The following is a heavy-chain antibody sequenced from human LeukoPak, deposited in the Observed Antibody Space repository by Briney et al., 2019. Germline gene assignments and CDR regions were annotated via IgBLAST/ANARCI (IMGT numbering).Heavy chain of an antibody. Sequence: PSETLSLTCTVSGVSISSYYWSWIRQSPRKGLEWIGYIFYSGSTNYNPSLKSRVTISVDTSKNQFSLKLTSVTAADTAVYYCARSRAYDYHFDNWGQGTLVTVSS. J-gene: IGHJ4*02. V-gene: IGHV4-59*01. CDR1: GVSISSYY. CDR3: ARSRAYDYHFDN. CDR2: IFYSGST. D-gene: IGHD5-12*01.